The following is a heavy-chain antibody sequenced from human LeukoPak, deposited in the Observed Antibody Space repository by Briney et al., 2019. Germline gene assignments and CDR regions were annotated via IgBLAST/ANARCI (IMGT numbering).Heavy chain of an antibody. D-gene: IGHD5-12*01. CDR1: GFTFNIYA. Sequence: PGGSLRLSCAASGFTFNIYAMNWVRQASGKGLEWVSTISGSGSSTYYADPVKGRFTISRDNSKNTLYLQMNSLRAEDTAVYFCAKDQHGYDKPIDYWGQGTLVTVSS. J-gene: IGHJ4*02. CDR2: ISGSGSST. V-gene: IGHV3-23*01. CDR3: AKDQHGYDKPIDY.